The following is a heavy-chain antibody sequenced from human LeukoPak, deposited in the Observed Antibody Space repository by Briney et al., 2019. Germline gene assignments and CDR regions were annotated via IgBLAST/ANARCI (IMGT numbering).Heavy chain of an antibody. Sequence: SETLSLTCTVSGGSISSYYWSWIRQPPGKGLEWIGYIYYSGSTNYNPSLKSRVTISVDTSKNQFSLKLSSVTAADTAVYYCAREGGSSWYLGHWYFDLWGRGTLVTVSS. D-gene: IGHD6-13*01. J-gene: IGHJ2*01. CDR1: GGSISSYY. CDR3: AREGGSSWYLGHWYFDL. V-gene: IGHV4-59*01. CDR2: IYYSGST.